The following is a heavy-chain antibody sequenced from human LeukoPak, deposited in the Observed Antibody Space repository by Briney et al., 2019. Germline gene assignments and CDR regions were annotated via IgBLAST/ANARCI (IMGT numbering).Heavy chain of an antibody. CDR2: IYNSGST. CDR3: ARHVRFFDY. CDR1: GGSFSNSRYY. V-gene: IGHV4-39*01. J-gene: IGHJ4*02. Sequence: PSETLSLTCNVSGGSFSNSRYYWGWIRQPPGKGLEWIGSIYNSGSTSYNPSLKSRVTISVDTSKNQFSLRLRSVTAADTAVYYCARHVRFFDYWGQGTLVTVSS.